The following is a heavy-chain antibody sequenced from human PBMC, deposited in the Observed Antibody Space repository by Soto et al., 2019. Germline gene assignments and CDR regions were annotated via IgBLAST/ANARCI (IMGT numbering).Heavy chain of an antibody. D-gene: IGHD3-22*01. CDR1: GFTFDDYA. J-gene: IGHJ6*02. CDR2: ITWNSDEI. CDR3: AASRGFDSSGYSGYYYGMDV. V-gene: IGHV3-9*01. Sequence: EVQLVESGGGLVQPGRSLRLSCAASGFTFDDYAMHWVLQRPGRGLEWVSGITWNSDEIGYPDSVKGLFSISRDNAKKYLYLQMNSLRPDDTALYYCAASRGFDSSGYSGYYYGMDVWGQGTTVTVSS.